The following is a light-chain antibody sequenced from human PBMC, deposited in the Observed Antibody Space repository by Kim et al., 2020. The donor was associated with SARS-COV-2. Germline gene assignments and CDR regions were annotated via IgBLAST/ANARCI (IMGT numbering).Light chain of an antibody. Sequence: SGRDRVPIACRARQWISSHFNWYPENPRKAPKLLIYAASSLQSGVPSRFSGSGSGTDFPLTISSLQPEDFATYYCQQSHTAPLLTFGGGTKVDIK. CDR1: QWISSH. CDR3: QQSHTAPLLT. J-gene: IGKJ4*01. CDR2: AAS. V-gene: IGKV1-39*01.